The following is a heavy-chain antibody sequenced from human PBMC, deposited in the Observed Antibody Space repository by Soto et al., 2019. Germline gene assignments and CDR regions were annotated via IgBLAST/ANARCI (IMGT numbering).Heavy chain of an antibody. CDR1: GYSFTSYW. Sequence: GESLKISFKGSGYSFTSYWICWVRQMPVKGLEWMGIIYPGDSDTRYSPSFQGQVTISPDKSISTAYLQWSSLKASDTAMYYSARPPSYGSGSYSAFDLGGQETMVTVS. D-gene: IGHD3-10*01. V-gene: IGHV5-51*01. CDR2: IYPGDSDT. CDR3: ARPPSYGSGSYSAFDL. J-gene: IGHJ3*01.